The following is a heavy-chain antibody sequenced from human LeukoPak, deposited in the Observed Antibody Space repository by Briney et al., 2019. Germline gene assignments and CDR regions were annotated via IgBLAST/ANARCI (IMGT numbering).Heavy chain of an antibody. V-gene: IGHV3-21*01. Sequence: PGGSLRLSCAVSGFTFSSYTMNWVRQAPGQGLEWVSSISSRGTYIYYADSVKGRFTISRDNAKNSLYLQMNSLRAEDTAVYYCARGPPRITMIVVVLDYYMDVWGKGTTVTVSS. CDR3: ARGPPRITMIVVVLDYYMDV. D-gene: IGHD3-22*01. J-gene: IGHJ6*03. CDR1: GFTFSSYT. CDR2: ISSRGTYI.